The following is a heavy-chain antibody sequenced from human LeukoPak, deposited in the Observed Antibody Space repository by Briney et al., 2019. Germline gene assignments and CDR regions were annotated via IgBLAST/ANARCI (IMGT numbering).Heavy chain of an antibody. V-gene: IGHV4-39*01. CDR3: ARQSSSWGGLFVDY. D-gene: IGHD6-13*01. CDR1: GGSISSSSYY. Sequence: SETLSLTCTVSGGSISSSSYYWGWIRQPPGKGLEWIGSIYYSGSTYYKPSLKSRVTISVDTSKNQFSLKLSSVTAADTAVYYCARQSSSWGGLFVDYWGQGTLVTVSS. J-gene: IGHJ4*02. CDR2: IYYSGST.